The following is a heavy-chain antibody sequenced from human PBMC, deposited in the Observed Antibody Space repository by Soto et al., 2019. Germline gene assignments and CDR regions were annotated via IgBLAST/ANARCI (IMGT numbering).Heavy chain of an antibody. J-gene: IGHJ4*02. D-gene: IGHD3-3*01. CDR1: GDSITNGGYY. CDR3: ARVSYDFWSGYSYYFDY. CDR2: IYGSGGSGST. Sequence: PSETLSLTCTVTGDSITNGGYYWSWIRQHPGKGLEWLGYIYGSGGSGSTLYNPSLKSRITLSVDTSKTQFSLNLSSVTAADTAVYYCARVSYDFWSGYSYYFDYWGQGTLVTVSS. V-gene: IGHV4-31*03.